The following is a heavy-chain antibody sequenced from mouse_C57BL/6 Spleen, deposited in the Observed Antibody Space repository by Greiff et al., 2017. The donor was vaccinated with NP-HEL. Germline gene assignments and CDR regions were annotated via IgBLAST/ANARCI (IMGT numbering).Heavy chain of an antibody. V-gene: IGHV1-54*01. Sequence: QVQLQQSGAELVRPGTSVKVSCKASGYAFTNYLIEWVKQRPGQGLEWIGVITPGSGGTNSHSNFPFPSQLTADKSSSTAYMQLSSLTSEDSAVYFCARSGGTGYFDYWGQGTTLTVSS. D-gene: IGHD4-1*01. J-gene: IGHJ2*01. CDR2: ITPGSGGT. CDR3: ARSGGTGYFDY. CDR1: GYAFTNYL.